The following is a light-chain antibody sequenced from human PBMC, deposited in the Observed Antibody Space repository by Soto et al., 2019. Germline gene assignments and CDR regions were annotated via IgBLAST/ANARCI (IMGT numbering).Light chain of an antibody. CDR3: SSFASTHTYV. J-gene: IGLJ1*01. CDR1: SSDVAFYNH. Sequence: QSALTQPASVSGSPGRSITISCTGTSSDVAFYNHVSWYQQHPGKAPKLLIYEVNNRPSGVSHRFSGSKSGNTASLTISGLQAEDEADYYCSSFASTHTYVFGTGTKLTVL. V-gene: IGLV2-14*01. CDR2: EVN.